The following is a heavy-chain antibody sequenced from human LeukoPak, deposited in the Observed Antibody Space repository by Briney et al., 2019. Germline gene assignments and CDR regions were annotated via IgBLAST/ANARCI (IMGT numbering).Heavy chain of an antibody. V-gene: IGHV3-11*03. CDR2: ISSSSSYT. CDR3: ARNLGSDYYYGMDV. D-gene: IGHD3-16*01. J-gene: IGHJ6*02. CDR1: GLTFSDYY. Sequence: GGSLRLSCAASGLTFSDYYMSWIRQAPGKGLEWVSYISSSSSYTNYADSVKGRFTISRDNAKNSLYLQMNRLRAEDTAVYYCARNLGSDYYYGMDVWGQGTTVTVSS.